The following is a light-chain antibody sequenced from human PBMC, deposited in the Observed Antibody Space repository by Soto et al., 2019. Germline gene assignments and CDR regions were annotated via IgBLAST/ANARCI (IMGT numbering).Light chain of an antibody. CDR2: RTS. CDR3: VLLYGGAWV. Sequence: QAVVTQEPSLTVSPGGTVTLTCALTTGAVTSDYYPNWFQRRPGQALRTLIYRTSNKHSWTPARFSGSLLGGKAALTLSGVQPEVEADYYCVLLYGGAWVFGGGTQLTVL. V-gene: IGLV7-43*01. J-gene: IGLJ3*02. CDR1: TGAVTSDYY.